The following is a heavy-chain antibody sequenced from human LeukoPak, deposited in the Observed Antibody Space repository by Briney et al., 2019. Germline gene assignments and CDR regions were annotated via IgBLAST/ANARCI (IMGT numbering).Heavy chain of an antibody. J-gene: IGHJ3*02. D-gene: IGHD1-26*01. CDR3: AKEVNVWELLQHGAFDI. CDR1: GFTFSSSW. V-gene: IGHV3-7*05. CDR2: INEDGSDK. Sequence: GGSLRLSCAASGFTFSSSWMTWVRQAPGKGLEWVAHINEDGSDKYYVDSVTGRFSISRDNTKNSLYLRMSSLRAEDTAVYYCAKEVNVWELLQHGAFDIWGQGTMVTVSS.